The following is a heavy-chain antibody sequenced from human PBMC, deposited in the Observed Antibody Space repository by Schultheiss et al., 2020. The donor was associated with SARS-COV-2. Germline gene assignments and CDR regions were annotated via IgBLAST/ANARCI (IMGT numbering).Heavy chain of an antibody. CDR3: ARERSSSSVDY. J-gene: IGHJ4*02. V-gene: IGHV4-30-2*01. D-gene: IGHD6-6*01. CDR2: IYHSGST. Sequence: SETLSLTCAVSGGSISSGGYSWSWIRQPPGKGLEWIGYIYHSGSTNYNPSLKSRVTISVDTSKNQFSLKLSSVTAADTAVYYCARERSSSSVDYWGQGTLVTVSS. CDR1: GGSISSGGYS.